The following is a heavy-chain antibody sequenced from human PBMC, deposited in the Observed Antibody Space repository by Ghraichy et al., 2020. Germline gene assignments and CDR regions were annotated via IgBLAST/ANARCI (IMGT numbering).Heavy chain of an antibody. CDR1: GFTFSSYS. D-gene: IGHD4-23*01. CDR2: ISSSSSYI. J-gene: IGHJ4*02. Sequence: GGSLRLSCAASGFTFSSYSMNWVRQAPGKGLEWVSSISSSSSYIYYADSVKGRFTISRDNAKNSLYLQMNSLRAEDTAVYYCARAVSGNSGGPQGDYWGQGTLVTVSS. V-gene: IGHV3-21*01. CDR3: ARAVSGNSGGPQGDY.